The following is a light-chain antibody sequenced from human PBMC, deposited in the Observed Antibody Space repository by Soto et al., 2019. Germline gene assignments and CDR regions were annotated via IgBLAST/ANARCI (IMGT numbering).Light chain of an antibody. J-gene: IGLJ2*01. CDR1: SSDDGGYNY. Sequence: QSALTQPASMSGCPGQSIAISCTGTSSDDGGYNYVSWYQQHPGKAPKLMIYDVSNRPSGVSNRFSGSKSGNTASLTISGLQAEDEADYYCSSYTSSSTRGVFGGGTKLTVL. CDR3: SSYTSSSTRGV. CDR2: DVS. V-gene: IGLV2-14*01.